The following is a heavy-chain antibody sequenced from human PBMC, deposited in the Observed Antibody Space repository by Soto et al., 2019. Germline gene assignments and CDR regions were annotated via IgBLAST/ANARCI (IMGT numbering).Heavy chain of an antibody. V-gene: IGHV4-4*07. CDR2: IFSSGST. CDR1: GGSINTFY. Sequence: SETLSLTCTVSGGSINTFYWSWVRQPAGKGLELIGRIFSSGSTSFNPSLESRVAMSVDTSKNHFSLNLSSVTAADSAVYYCARASGKYCSSTTCYTPYYFDYWGQGTLVTVSS. CDR3: ARASGKYCSSTTCYTPYYFDY. D-gene: IGHD2-2*01. J-gene: IGHJ4*02.